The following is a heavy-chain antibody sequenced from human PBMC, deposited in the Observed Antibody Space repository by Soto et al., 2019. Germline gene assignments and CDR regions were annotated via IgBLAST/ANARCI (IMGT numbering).Heavy chain of an antibody. V-gene: IGHV1-46*03. J-gene: IGHJ3*02. CDR3: ARGGIVVVVAATWGNAFDI. D-gene: IGHD2-15*01. CDR1: GYTFTSYY. Sequence: ASVKVSCKASGYTFTSYYMHWVRQAPGQGLEWMGIINPSGGSTSYAQKFQGRFTMTRDTSTSTVYMELSSLRSEDTAVYYCARGGIVVVVAATWGNAFDIWGQGTMVT. CDR2: INPSGGST.